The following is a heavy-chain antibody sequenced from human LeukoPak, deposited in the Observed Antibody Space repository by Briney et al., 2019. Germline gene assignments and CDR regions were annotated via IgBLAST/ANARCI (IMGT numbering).Heavy chain of an antibody. CDR1: GGSISSSNYY. CDR2: IYYSGST. V-gene: IGHV4-39*01. Sequence: SSDTLSLTCTVSGGSISSSNYYWGWIRRPPAKGLEWIGSIYYSGSTYYNPSLKSRVTISVDTSKNQFSLKLNSVTAADTAVYYCARSFKSSSSLGYWGQGTLVTVSS. D-gene: IGHD3-22*01. J-gene: IGHJ4*02. CDR3: ARSFKSSSSLGY.